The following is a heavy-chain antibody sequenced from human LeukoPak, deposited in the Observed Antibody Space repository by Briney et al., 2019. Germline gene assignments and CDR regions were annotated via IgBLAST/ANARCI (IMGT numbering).Heavy chain of an antibody. CDR1: GFTFSDYY. J-gene: IGHJ4*02. V-gene: IGHV3-11*04. CDR3: ARDASILWWSTSYYFDY. Sequence: GGSLRLSCAASGFTFSDYYMSWIRQAPGKGLEWVSYISSSGSTIYYADSVKGRFTISRDNSKNTLYLQMNSLRAEDTAVYYCARDASILWWSTSYYFDYWGQGTLVTVSS. CDR2: ISSSGSTI. D-gene: IGHD2-21*01.